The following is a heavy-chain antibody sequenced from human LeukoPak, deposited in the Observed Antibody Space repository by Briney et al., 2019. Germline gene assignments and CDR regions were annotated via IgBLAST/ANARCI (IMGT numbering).Heavy chain of an antibody. Sequence: KPGESLKISCKGSGYSFTSYWIGWVRQMPGKGLEWMGIIYPGDSDTRYSPSFQGQVTISADKSISTAYLQWSSLKASDTAMYYCARVYYGSGSYYATGHYFDYWGQGTLVTVSS. J-gene: IGHJ4*02. CDR1: GYSFTSYW. V-gene: IGHV5-51*01. CDR3: ARVYYGSGSYYATGHYFDY. CDR2: IYPGDSDT. D-gene: IGHD3-10*01.